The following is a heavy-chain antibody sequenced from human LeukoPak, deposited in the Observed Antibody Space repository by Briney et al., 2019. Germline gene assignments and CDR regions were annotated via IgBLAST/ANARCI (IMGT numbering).Heavy chain of an antibody. V-gene: IGHV1-24*01. CDR1: GGTFSSYA. CDR3: ATPGGSYGSGFDY. CDR2: FDPEDGET. J-gene: IGHJ4*02. Sequence: ASVKVSCKASGGTFSSYAISWVRQAPGQGLEWMGGFDPEDGETIYAQKFQGRVTMTEDTFTDTAYMELSSLRSEDTAVYYCATPGGSYGSGFDYWGQGTLVTVSS. D-gene: IGHD3-10*01.